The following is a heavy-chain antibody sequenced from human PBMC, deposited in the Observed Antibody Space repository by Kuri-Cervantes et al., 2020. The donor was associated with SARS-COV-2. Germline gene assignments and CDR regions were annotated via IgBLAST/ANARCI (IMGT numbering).Heavy chain of an antibody. Sequence: ASVKVSCKASGYTFTSYGISWVRQAPGQGLEWMGWISAYNGNTNYAQKLQGRVTMTRDTSTSTVYMELSSLRSEDTAVYYCARLLIVREGRDAFDIWGQGTMVTVSS. CDR3: ARLLIVREGRDAFDI. D-gene: IGHD3-22*01. V-gene: IGHV1-18*01. CDR2: ISAYNGNT. J-gene: IGHJ3*02. CDR1: GYTFTSYG.